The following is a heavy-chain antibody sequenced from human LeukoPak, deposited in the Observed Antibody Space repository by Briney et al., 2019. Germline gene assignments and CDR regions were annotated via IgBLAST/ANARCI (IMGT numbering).Heavy chain of an antibody. CDR3: AREPTYSSSWYTSCDY. Sequence: LSGGSLRLSCAASGFTFSSYWMSWVRQAPGKGLEWVANIKQDGSEKYYVDSVKGRFTISRDNAKNSLYLQMNSLRVEDTGVYYCAREPTYSSSWYTSCDYWGQGTLVTVSS. D-gene: IGHD6-13*01. CDR2: IKQDGSEK. CDR1: GFTFSSYW. V-gene: IGHV3-7*01. J-gene: IGHJ4*02.